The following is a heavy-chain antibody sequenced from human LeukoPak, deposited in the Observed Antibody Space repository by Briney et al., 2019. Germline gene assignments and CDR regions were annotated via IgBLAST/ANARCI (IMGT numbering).Heavy chain of an antibody. Sequence: SETLSLTCAVYGGSSSGYYRSWIRQPPGKGLEWIGEINHSGSTNYNPSLKSRVTISVDTSKNQFSLKLSSVTAADTAVYYCARGSSFWRPIDYWGQGTLVTVSS. D-gene: IGHD6-6*01. J-gene: IGHJ4*02. CDR1: GGSSSGYY. CDR3: ARGSSFWRPIDY. V-gene: IGHV4-34*01. CDR2: INHSGST.